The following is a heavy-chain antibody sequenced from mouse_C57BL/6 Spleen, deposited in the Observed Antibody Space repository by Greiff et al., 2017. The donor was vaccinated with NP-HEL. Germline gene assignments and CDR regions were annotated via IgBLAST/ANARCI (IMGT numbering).Heavy chain of an antibody. Sequence: VKVVESGAELARPGASVKLSCKASGYTFTSYGISWVKQRTGQGLEWIGEIYPRSGNTYYNEKFKGKATLTADKSSSTAYMELRSLTSEDSAVYFCARTTTVPSDYWGQGTTLTVSS. CDR3: ARTTTVPSDY. D-gene: IGHD1-1*01. CDR1: GYTFTSYG. J-gene: IGHJ2*01. V-gene: IGHV1-81*01. CDR2: IYPRSGNT.